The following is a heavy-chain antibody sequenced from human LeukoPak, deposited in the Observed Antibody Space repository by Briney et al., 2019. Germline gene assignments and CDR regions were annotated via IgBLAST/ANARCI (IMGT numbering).Heavy chain of an antibody. CDR3: ARIGGALNLDY. CDR2: INPSGGST. J-gene: IGHJ4*02. D-gene: IGHD1-26*01. CDR1: GYTFTSYY. V-gene: IGHV1-46*01. Sequence: ASVKVSCKASGYTFTSYYMRWVRQAPGQGLEWMGIINPSGGSTSYAQKFQGRVTMTRDTSTSTVYMELNSLRSEDTAVYYCARIGGALNLDYWGQGTLVTVSS.